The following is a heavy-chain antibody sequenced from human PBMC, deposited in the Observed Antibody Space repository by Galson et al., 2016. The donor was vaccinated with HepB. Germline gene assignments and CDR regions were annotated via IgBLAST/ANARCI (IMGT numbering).Heavy chain of an antibody. J-gene: IGHJ6*02. Sequence: SLRLSCAVSGFTFRSYWMSWVRQAPGKGLEWVANIKQDGSEKYYVDSVKGRFTISRDNAKNSLYLQMNSLRGEDTAVYYCARGRGGDVWGQGTTVTVSS. CDR1: GFTFRSYW. CDR2: IKQDGSEK. D-gene: IGHD3-16*01. CDR3: ARGRGGDV. V-gene: IGHV3-7*03.